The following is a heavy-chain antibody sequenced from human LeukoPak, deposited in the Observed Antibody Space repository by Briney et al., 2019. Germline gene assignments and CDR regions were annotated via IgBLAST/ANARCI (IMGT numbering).Heavy chain of an antibody. J-gene: IGHJ5*02. CDR2: INPSGGTT. V-gene: IGHV1-46*01. Sequence: ASVKVSCKASGYILTSYAMHWVRRAPGQGVEWMGIINPSGGTTNYAQKLQGRVTMTRDTSTSTVYMDLSSLRSEDTAVYYCARANMVRGVGSFFDRNWFDPWGQGTLVTVSS. CDR3: ARANMVRGVGSFFDRNWFDP. D-gene: IGHD3-10*01. CDR1: GYILTSYA.